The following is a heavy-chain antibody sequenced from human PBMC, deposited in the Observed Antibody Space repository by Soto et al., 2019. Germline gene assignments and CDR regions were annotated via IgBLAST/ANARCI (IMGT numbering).Heavy chain of an antibody. D-gene: IGHD6-13*01. V-gene: IGHV4-31*03. CDR3: ARDHGIAAALDY. Sequence: SETLSLTCTVSGGSISSGGYYWSWIRQHPGKGLEWIGYIYYSGSTYYNPSLKSRVTISVDTSKNQFSLKLSSVTAADTAVYYCARDHGIAAALDYWGQGTLVTVSS. J-gene: IGHJ4*02. CDR1: GGSISSGGYY. CDR2: IYYSGST.